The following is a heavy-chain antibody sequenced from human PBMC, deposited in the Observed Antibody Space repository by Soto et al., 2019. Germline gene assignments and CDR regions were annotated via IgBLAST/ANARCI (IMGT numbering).Heavy chain of an antibody. V-gene: IGHV3-49*03. Sequence: GGSLRFSCTASGFTFGDYAMSWFRQAPGKGLEWVGFIRSKAYGGTTEYAASVKGRFTISRDDSKSIAYLQMNSLKTEDTAVYYCTRARITMIVVVPGAFDIWGQGTMVTVSS. CDR2: IRSKAYGGTT. CDR3: TRARITMIVVVPGAFDI. D-gene: IGHD3-22*01. J-gene: IGHJ3*02. CDR1: GFTFGDYA.